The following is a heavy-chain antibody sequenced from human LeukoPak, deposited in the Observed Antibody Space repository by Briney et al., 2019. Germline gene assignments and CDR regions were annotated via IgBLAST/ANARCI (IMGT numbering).Heavy chain of an antibody. D-gene: IGHD6-13*01. J-gene: IGHJ4*02. Sequence: GGSLRLSCAVSGFTFSSYWMHWVRQAPGEGLVWVSRINSDGSSTSYADSVKGRFTISRDNAKNTLYLQMNSLRAEDTAVYYCASLYSSSQFDYWGQGTLVTVSS. CDR1: GFTFSSYW. CDR3: ASLYSSSQFDY. V-gene: IGHV3-74*01. CDR2: INSDGSST.